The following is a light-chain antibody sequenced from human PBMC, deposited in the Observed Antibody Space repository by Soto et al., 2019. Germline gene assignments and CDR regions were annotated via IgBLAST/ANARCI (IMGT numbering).Light chain of an antibody. CDR1: SSDVGGYNY. CDR3: RAEAARNHYGVIARAIENV. Sequence: QSVLTQPPSASGSPGQSVTISCTGTSSDVGGYNYVSWYQQHPGKAPKLMIYEVSKRPSGVPDRFSGSKSGNTASLTVSGLESEDEADYNRRAEAARNHYGVIARAIENVFG. V-gene: IGLV2-8*01. J-gene: IGLJ1*01. CDR2: EVS.